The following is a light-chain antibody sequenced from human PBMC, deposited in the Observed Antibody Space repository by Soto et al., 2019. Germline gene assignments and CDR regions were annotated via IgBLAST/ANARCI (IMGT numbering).Light chain of an antibody. CDR3: HHLHSYPLG. CDR2: DAS. J-gene: IGKJ4*01. Sequence: AIQLTQSPSSLSASVGDRVTITCRASQGISSSLAWYQQRPQKAPKLLIYDASTLQSGVPSRFSGSGSGTDFTLTISSLQPEDFATYCCHHLHSYPLGFGGGTKVEIK. CDR1: QGISSS. V-gene: IGKV1-13*02.